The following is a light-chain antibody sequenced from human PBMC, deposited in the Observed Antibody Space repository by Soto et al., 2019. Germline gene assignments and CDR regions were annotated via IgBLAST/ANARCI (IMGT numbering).Light chain of an antibody. J-gene: IGLJ1*01. V-gene: IGLV2-14*01. Sequence: QSALTQPASVSGSAGQSITISCTGTSNDVGGYNYVSWYQQHPGKAPKVMIYEVTYRPSGVSNRFSGSKSGNTASLTISGLQAEDEADYYCSSFTSRGTYVFGTGTKLPVL. CDR1: SNDVGGYNY. CDR3: SSFTSRGTYV. CDR2: EVT.